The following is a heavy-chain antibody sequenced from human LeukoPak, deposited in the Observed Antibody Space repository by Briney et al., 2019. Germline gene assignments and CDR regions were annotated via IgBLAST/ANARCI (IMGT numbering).Heavy chain of an antibody. J-gene: IGHJ3*02. V-gene: IGHV4-61*02. CDR2: IYTSGST. CDR3: ASSLPGHAFDI. Sequence: SETLSLTFTVSGGSISSGSYYWSWIRQPAGKGLEWIGRIYTSGSTNYNPSLKSRVTISVDTSKNQFSLKLSSVTAADTAVYYCASSLPGHAFDIWGQGTMVTVSS. CDR1: GGSISSGSYY.